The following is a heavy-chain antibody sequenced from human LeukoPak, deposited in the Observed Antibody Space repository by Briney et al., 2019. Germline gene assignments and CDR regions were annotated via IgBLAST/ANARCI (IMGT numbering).Heavy chain of an antibody. Sequence: SGGSLRLSCAASGFTVSSNYMSWVRQAPGKGLEWVSVIYSDGSTYYADSVKGRFTISRDNAKNSLYLQMNSLRAEDTALYYCAKDIGRIAGQFDYWGQGTLVTVSS. V-gene: IGHV3-53*05. D-gene: IGHD6-13*01. J-gene: IGHJ4*02. CDR3: AKDIGRIAGQFDY. CDR1: GFTVSSNY. CDR2: IYSDGST.